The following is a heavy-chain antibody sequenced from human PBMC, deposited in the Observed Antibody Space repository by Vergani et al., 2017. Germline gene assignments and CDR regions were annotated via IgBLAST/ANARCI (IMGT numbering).Heavy chain of an antibody. Sequence: QVQLQESGPGLVKPSETLSLTCTVSGGPISSYYWSRIRQPAGKGPEWIGRIYTSGSTNYNPSLKSRVTMSVDTSKNQFSLKLSSVTAADTAVYYCARVKRPSIAVTGTSYYYYYMDVWGKGTTVTVSS. J-gene: IGHJ6*03. CDR3: ARVKRPSIAVTGTSYYYYYMDV. D-gene: IGHD6-19*01. CDR1: GGPISSYY. V-gene: IGHV4-4*07. CDR2: IYTSGST.